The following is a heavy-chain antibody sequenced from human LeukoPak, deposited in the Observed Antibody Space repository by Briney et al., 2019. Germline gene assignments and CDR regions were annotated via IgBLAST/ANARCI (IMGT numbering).Heavy chain of an antibody. J-gene: IGHJ1*01. CDR2: IRSKANSYAT. D-gene: IGHD4-17*01. CDR1: GFTFSGSA. Sequence: GGSLRLSCAASGFTFSGSAMHWVRQASGKGLEWVGRIRSKANSYATAYAASVKGRFTISRDNSKNTLYLQMNSLRAEDTAVYYCARNKNGDYGHEYFQHWGQGTLVTVSS. V-gene: IGHV3-73*01. CDR3: ARNKNGDYGHEYFQH.